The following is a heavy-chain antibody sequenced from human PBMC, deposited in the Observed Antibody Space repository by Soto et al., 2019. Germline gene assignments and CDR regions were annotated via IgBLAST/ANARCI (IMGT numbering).Heavy chain of an antibody. J-gene: IGHJ6*02. CDR2: MYYTGVT. CDR3: ARGGEPLGYYGLDV. Sequence: ETLSLTCSVSGGSVRSGNHFWNWIRQPPGRGLEWLGYMYYTGVTNYNPSLKSRVSMSVDTSKDQFSLNLTSLTAADTAVYYCARGGEPLGYYGLDVWGQGTTVTVSS. V-gene: IGHV4-61*01. CDR1: GGSVRSGNHF.